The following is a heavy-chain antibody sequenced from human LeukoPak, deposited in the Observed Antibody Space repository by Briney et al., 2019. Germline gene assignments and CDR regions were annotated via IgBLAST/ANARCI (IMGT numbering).Heavy chain of an antibody. CDR1: GGTFSSYA. J-gene: IGHJ4*02. CDR2: ISAYNGNT. Sequence: ASVKVSCKASGGTFSSYAISWVRQAPGQGLEWMGWISAYNGNTNYAQKLQGRVTMTTDTSTSTAYMELRSLRSDDTAVYYCARVSSGSNEYSSSWSCDYWGQGTLVTVSS. D-gene: IGHD6-13*01. V-gene: IGHV1-18*01. CDR3: ARVSSGSNEYSSSWSCDY.